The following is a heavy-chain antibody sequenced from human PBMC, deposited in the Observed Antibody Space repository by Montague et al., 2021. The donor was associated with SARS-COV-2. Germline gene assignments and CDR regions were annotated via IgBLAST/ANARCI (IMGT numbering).Heavy chain of an antibody. Sequence: SETLSLTCSGLVSWNSGADRKSTRLNPRHHRDSYGDIYYSGNTNYNPSLKSRVTISVDTSKNQFSLKLSSVTAADTAVYYRARHTSERITMVRALDIWGQGTMVTVSS. V-gene: IGHV4-59*08. D-gene: IGHD3-10*01. CDR1: VSWNSGAD. CDR2: IYYSGNT. CDR3: ARHTSERITMVRALDI. J-gene: IGHJ3*02.